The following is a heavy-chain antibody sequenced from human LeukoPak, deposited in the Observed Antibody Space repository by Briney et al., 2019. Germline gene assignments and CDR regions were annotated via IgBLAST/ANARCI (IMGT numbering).Heavy chain of an antibody. Sequence: GGSLRLSGAGSGFTFSTYEMNWVRQAPGKGLEWISYISTSASTIYYADSVKGRFTISRDNAKNSLFLQMNSLRVEDTAVYYCAREIPAAGGNWFDPWGQGTMVTVSS. J-gene: IGHJ5*02. CDR1: GFTFSTYE. V-gene: IGHV3-48*03. CDR2: ISTSASTI. D-gene: IGHD6-13*01. CDR3: AREIPAAGGNWFDP.